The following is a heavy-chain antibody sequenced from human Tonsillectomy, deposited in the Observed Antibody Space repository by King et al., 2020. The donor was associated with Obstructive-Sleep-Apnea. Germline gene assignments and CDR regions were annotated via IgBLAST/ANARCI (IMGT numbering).Heavy chain of an antibody. CDR3: ARGVGGFGGLFFEFFDL. J-gene: IGHJ2*01. CDR1: GFTFSSYD. D-gene: IGHD3-10*01. V-gene: IGHV3-13*01. CDR2: IGTAGDT. Sequence: VQLVESGGGLVQPGGSLRLSCAASGFTFSSYDMHWVRQATGKGLEWVSAIGTAGDTYYPGSVKGRFTISRENAKNSLYLQMNSLRAGDTAVYYCARGVGGFGGLFFEFFDLWGRGTLVTVSS.